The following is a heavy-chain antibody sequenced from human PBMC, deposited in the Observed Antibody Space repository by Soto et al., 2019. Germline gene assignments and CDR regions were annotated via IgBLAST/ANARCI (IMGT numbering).Heavy chain of an antibody. J-gene: IGHJ4*02. Sequence: QVPLVQSGAEVKKPGASVKVSCKASGYTFTSYAMQWVRQAPGQRLEWMGWINAGNGNTKYSQKFQGRVTITRDTSASTAYMELSSLRSEDTAVYYCARGLNGYLYYFDYWGQGTLVTVSS. CDR2: INAGNGNT. CDR1: GYTFTSYA. D-gene: IGHD5-18*01. CDR3: ARGLNGYLYYFDY. V-gene: IGHV1-3*01.